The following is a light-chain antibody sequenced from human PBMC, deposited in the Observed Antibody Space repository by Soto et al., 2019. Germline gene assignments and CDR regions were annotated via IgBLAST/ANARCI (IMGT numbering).Light chain of an antibody. J-gene: IGKJ1*01. Sequence: DIHMAHSPSTLSASVGDRVTIACRASQSISSWLAWYQQKPGKAPKLLIYDASSLESGVPSRFSGSGSGTEFTLTISSLQPDDFATYYCQQYNSYSTFGQGTKVE. CDR2: DAS. CDR1: QSISSW. V-gene: IGKV1-5*01. CDR3: QQYNSYST.